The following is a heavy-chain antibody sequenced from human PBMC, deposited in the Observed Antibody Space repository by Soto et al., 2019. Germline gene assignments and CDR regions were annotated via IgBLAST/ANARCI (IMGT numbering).Heavy chain of an antibody. J-gene: IGHJ6*02. CDR1: GYTFTSYG. V-gene: IGHV1-18*01. CDR3: ASRSGSGSYRFDRNYYSYGMDV. CDR2: ISAYNGNT. D-gene: IGHD3-10*01. Sequence: AASVKVSCKASGYTFTSYGISWVRQAPGQGLEWMGWISAYNGNTNYAQKLQGRVTMTTDTSTSTAYMELRSLRSDDTAVYYCASRSGSGSYRFDRNYYSYGMDVWGQGTTFTVSS.